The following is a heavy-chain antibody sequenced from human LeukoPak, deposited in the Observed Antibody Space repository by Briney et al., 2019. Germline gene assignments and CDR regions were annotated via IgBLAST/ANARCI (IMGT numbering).Heavy chain of an antibody. Sequence: GGSLRLSCAASGFTFSSYRMNWVRQAPGKGLEGVSSISSSSSYIYYADSVKGRFTVSRDNAKNSLYLQMNSLRAEDTAVYYCARPPVAATRVDAFDIWGQGTMVTVSS. CDR1: GFTFSSYR. CDR3: ARPPVAATRVDAFDI. CDR2: ISSSSSYI. D-gene: IGHD6-19*01. J-gene: IGHJ3*02. V-gene: IGHV3-21*01.